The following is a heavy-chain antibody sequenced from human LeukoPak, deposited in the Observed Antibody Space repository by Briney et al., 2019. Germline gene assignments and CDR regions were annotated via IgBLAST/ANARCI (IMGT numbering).Heavy chain of an antibody. Sequence: PSETLSLTCTVSGGSISSYYWSWIRQPAGKGLEWIGRIYTSGSTNCNPSLKSRVTMSVDTSKNQFSLKLSSVTAADTAVYYCARDAGPPEFYSNYGDNWFDPWGQGTLVTVSS. CDR3: ARDAGPPEFYSNYGDNWFDP. V-gene: IGHV4-4*07. J-gene: IGHJ5*02. D-gene: IGHD4-11*01. CDR1: GGSISSYY. CDR2: IYTSGST.